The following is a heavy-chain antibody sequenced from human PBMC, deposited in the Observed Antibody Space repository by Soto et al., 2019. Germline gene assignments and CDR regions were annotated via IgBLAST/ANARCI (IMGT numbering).Heavy chain of an antibody. Sequence: QVQLVQSGAEVKKPGSSVKVSCKASGGTFSSYTISWVRQAPGQGLEWMGRIIPILGIANYAQKFQGRVTLTADKSKSTAYMELSSLRSEDTAVYYCATQAPITMVRGVIFDYWGQGTLVTVSS. CDR2: IIPILGIA. D-gene: IGHD3-10*01. CDR1: GGTFSSYT. J-gene: IGHJ4*02. CDR3: ATQAPITMVRGVIFDY. V-gene: IGHV1-69*02.